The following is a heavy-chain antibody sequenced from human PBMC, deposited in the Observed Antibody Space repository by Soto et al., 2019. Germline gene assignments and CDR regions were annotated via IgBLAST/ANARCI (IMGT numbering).Heavy chain of an antibody. CDR1: GGSISRSSFY. V-gene: IGHV4-39*01. D-gene: IGHD6-19*01. CDR3: ARPASSGWYPFDY. CDR2: VFYSGST. Sequence: QLQLQESGPGLVKPSETLSLTCTVSGGSISRSSFYWGWIRQSPGKGLEWIGSVFYSGSTYYNPSLKSLVTISVDTSKNQFSLIMSSVTDADTAVYYCARPASSGWYPFDYWGQGTLVTVSS. J-gene: IGHJ4*02.